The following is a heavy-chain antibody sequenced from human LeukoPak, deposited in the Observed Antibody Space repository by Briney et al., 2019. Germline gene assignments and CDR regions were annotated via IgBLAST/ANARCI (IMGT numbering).Heavy chain of an antibody. CDR1: GYTLTELS. J-gene: IGHJ3*02. CDR2: FDPEDGET. Sequence: ASVKVSCKVSGYTLTELSMHWVRQAPGKGLEWMGGFDPEDGETIYAQKFQGRVTITADESTSTAYMELSSLRSEDTAVYYCARAFVVVVAAAFDIWGQGTMVTVSS. CDR3: ARAFVVVVAAAFDI. D-gene: IGHD2-15*01. V-gene: IGHV1-24*01.